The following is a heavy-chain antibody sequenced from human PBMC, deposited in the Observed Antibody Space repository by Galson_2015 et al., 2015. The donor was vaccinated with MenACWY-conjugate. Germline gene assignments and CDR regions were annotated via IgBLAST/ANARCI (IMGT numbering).Heavy chain of an antibody. CDR2: INWNGGST. J-gene: IGHJ4*02. V-gene: IGHV3-20*04. CDR3: ARSYRGGSFPFDY. D-gene: IGHD2-15*01. CDR1: GFTFDDYG. Sequence: SLRLSCAASGFTFDDYGMSWVRQAPGKGLEWVSGINWNGGSTGYADSVKGRFTISRDNAKNSLYLQMNSLRAEDAALYYCARSYRGGSFPFDYWGQGTLVTVSS.